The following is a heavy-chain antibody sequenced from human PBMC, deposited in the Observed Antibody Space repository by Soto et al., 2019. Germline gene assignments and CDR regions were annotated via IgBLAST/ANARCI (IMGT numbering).Heavy chain of an antibody. CDR3: AKDPVDYLSDYFDY. D-gene: IGHD4-17*01. CDR2: ISGSGFST. Sequence: EVQLLESGGGLVQPGGSLRLSCAASGFTFSSYAMSWVRQAPGKGLEWVSAISGSGFSTYYADSVKGRFTVSRDTSKHTLFLQMNSLRAEDTAVYYCAKDPVDYLSDYFDYWGQGTLVTVSS. J-gene: IGHJ4*02. V-gene: IGHV3-23*01. CDR1: GFTFSSYA.